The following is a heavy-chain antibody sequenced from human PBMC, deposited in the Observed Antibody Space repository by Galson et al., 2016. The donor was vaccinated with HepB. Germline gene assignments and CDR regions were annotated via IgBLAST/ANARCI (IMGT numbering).Heavy chain of an antibody. D-gene: IGHD1-7*01. V-gene: IGHV3-15*01. CDR1: GFTFSNAW. Sequence: SLRLSCAASGFTFSNAWMSWVRQAPGKGLEWVGHIKSKTDGGTTDYAAPVKGRFSISRDDSKNTLYLQMNSLKTEDTAVYYCTTAFNWNYGSYYYYYCGMDVWGKGTTVTVSS. CDR2: IKSKTDGGTT. J-gene: IGHJ6*04. CDR3: TTAFNWNYGSYYYYYCGMDV.